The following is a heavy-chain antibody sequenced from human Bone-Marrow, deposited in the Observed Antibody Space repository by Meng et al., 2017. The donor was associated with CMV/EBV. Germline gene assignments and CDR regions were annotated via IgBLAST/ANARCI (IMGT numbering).Heavy chain of an antibody. CDR2: INHSGST. CDR1: GGSFSGYH. D-gene: IGHD3-10*01. CDR3: ARGSVRYYGSGSYSNWFDP. V-gene: IGHV4-34*01. J-gene: IGHJ5*02. Sequence: GSLRLSCVVYGGSFSGYHWSWIRQPPGKGLEWIGEINHSGSTNYNPSLKSRVTISVDTSKNQFSLKLSSVTAADTAVYYCARGSVRYYGSGSYSNWFDPWGQGTLVTVSS.